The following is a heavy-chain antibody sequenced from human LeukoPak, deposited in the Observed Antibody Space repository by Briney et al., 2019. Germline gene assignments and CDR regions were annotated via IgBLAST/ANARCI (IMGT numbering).Heavy chain of an antibody. CDR3: ARRGNYYDSSGYSHDAFDI. D-gene: IGHD3-22*01. Sequence: GESLKISCKGSGYSFTSYWIGGVRQMPGKGLEWMGIIYPSDSDTRSSTSLQGQVTISADKSISTAYLQWSSLKASDTAMYYCARRGNYYDSSGYSHDAFDIWGQGTMVTVSS. CDR2: IYPSDSDT. J-gene: IGHJ3*02. CDR1: GYSFTSYW. V-gene: IGHV5-51*01.